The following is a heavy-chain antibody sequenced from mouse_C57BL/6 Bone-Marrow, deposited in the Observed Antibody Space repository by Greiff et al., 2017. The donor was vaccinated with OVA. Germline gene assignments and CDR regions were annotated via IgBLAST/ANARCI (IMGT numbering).Heavy chain of an antibody. J-gene: IGHJ2*01. Sequence: QVQLQQSGAELAKPGASVKLSCKASGYTFTSYWMHWVKQRPGQGLEWIGYINPSSGYTKYNQKFKDKATLTADKSSSTAYMQLSSLTYEDSAVYYCARFTTVKGYYFDYWGQGTTLTVSS. CDR1: GYTFTSYW. CDR2: INPSSGYT. V-gene: IGHV1-7*01. D-gene: IGHD1-1*01. CDR3: ARFTTVKGYYFDY.